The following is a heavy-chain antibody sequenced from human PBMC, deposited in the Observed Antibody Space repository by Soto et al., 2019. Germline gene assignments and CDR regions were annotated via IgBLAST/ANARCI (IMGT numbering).Heavy chain of an antibody. J-gene: IGHJ4*02. CDR1: GFTFSSYA. CDR3: AKSSKDRKYYFDY. CDR2: ISGSGGST. D-gene: IGHD6-6*01. V-gene: IGHV3-23*01. Sequence: EVQMLESGGGLVQPGGSLRLSCAASGFTFSSYAMSWVRQAPGKGLGWVSAISGSGGSTYYADSVKGRFTISRDNSKNTLYLQMNSLRAEDTAVYYCAKSSKDRKYYFDYWGQGTLVTVSS.